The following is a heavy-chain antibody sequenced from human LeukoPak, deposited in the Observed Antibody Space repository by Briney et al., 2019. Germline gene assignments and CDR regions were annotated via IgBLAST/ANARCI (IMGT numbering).Heavy chain of an antibody. CDR2: IRSKAYGGTT. J-gene: IGHJ6*02. CDR1: GFSFGDYA. D-gene: IGHD2-2*02. Sequence: GGSLRLSCTASGFSFGDYAMSWVRQAPGKGLEWVGFIRSKAYGGTTEYAASVKGRFTISRDDSKSIAYLQMNSLKTEDTAVYYCTRDCSSTSCYINGMDVWGQGTTVTVSS. CDR3: TRDCSSTSCYINGMDV. V-gene: IGHV3-49*04.